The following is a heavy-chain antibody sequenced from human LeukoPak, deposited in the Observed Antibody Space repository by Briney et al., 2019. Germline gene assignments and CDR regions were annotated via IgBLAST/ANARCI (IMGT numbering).Heavy chain of an antibody. CDR3: ARLIYCTNGVCDGDY. D-gene: IGHD2-8*01. J-gene: IGHJ4*02. CDR2: INHSGST. V-gene: IGHV4-34*01. CDR1: GGSFSGYY. Sequence: PSETLSLTCAVYGGSFSGYYWSWIRQPPRKGLEWIGEINHSGSTNYNPSLKSRVTISVDTSKNQFSLKLSSVTAADTAVYYCARLIYCTNGVCDGDYWGQGTLVTVSS.